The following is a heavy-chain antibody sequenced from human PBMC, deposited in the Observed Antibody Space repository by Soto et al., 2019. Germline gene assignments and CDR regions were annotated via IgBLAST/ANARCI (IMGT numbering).Heavy chain of an antibody. Sequence: GGYLRLSCAASGFTFSSYAMSWVRQAPGKGLEWVSAISGSGGSTYYADSVKGRFTISRDNSKNTLYLQMNSLRAEDTAVYYCATTSGYSSSSGDYWGQGTLVTVSA. D-gene: IGHD6-13*01. V-gene: IGHV3-23*01. CDR2: ISGSGGST. J-gene: IGHJ4*02. CDR1: GFTFSSYA. CDR3: ATTSGYSSSSGDY.